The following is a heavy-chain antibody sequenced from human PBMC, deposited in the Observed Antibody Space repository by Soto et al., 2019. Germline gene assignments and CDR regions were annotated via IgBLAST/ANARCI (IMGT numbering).Heavy chain of an antibody. Sequence: GGSLRLSCAASEFTFRSYWMHWVRQSPGKGLVWVSRISGDGSSTSYADSVKGRFTISRDNAKNTMNLQMDSLRAEDTAVYYCARSLPGTYGAFDLWGQGTMVTVSS. CDR2: ISGDGSST. CDR3: ARSLPGTYGAFDL. J-gene: IGHJ3*01. V-gene: IGHV3-74*01. D-gene: IGHD1-7*01. CDR1: EFTFRSYW.